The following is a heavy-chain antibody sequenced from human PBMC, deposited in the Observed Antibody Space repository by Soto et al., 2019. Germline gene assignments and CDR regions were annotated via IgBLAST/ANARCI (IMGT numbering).Heavy chain of an antibody. V-gene: IGHV1-46*01. Sequence: ASVKVSCKAIGYSFTSHYMHWVRQAPGQGLEWMGTIYPGGVNIGYAQKFKGRVTMTKDTSTSTVYMELNSLTSEDTAVYYCARDGYCSGGSCYPNIDYWGQGTLVTVSS. CDR3: ARDGYCSGGSCYPNIDY. CDR2: IYPGGVNI. D-gene: IGHD2-15*01. CDR1: GYSFTSHY. J-gene: IGHJ4*02.